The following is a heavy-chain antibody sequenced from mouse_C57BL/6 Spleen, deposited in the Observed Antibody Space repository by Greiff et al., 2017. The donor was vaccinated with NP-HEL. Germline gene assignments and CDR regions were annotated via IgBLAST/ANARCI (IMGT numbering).Heavy chain of an antibody. D-gene: IGHD3-2*02. CDR1: GYTFTSYW. Sequence: QVQLKQPGAELVKPGASVKLSCKASGYTFTSYWMHWVKQRPGRGLEWIGRIDPNSGGTKYNEKFKSKATLTVDKPSSTAYMQLSSLTSEDSAVYYCARGQLRPHDYAMDYWGQGTSVTVSS. J-gene: IGHJ4*01. V-gene: IGHV1-72*01. CDR2: IDPNSGGT. CDR3: ARGQLRPHDYAMDY.